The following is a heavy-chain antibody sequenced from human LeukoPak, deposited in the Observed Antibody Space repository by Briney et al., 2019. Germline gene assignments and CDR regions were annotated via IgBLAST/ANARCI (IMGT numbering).Heavy chain of an antibody. CDR3: AKDGASGSYFPSTSNDY. CDR2: ISSSSSTT. V-gene: IGHV3-48*01. Sequence: GGSLRLSCAASGFTFSTYSMNWVRQAPGKGLEWVSYISSSSSTTYYADSVKGRFTITRDNSKNTLYVQMNSLRAEDTAIYYCAKDGASGSYFPSTSNDYWGQGTLVTVSS. CDR1: GFTFSTYS. D-gene: IGHD3-10*01. J-gene: IGHJ4*02.